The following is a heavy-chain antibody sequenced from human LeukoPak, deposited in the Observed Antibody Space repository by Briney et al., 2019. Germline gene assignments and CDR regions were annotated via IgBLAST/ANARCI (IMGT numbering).Heavy chain of an antibody. CDR3: AGDPTGAGWFDP. CDR2: IYYSGST. V-gene: IGHV4-31*03. Sequence: SQTLSLTCTVSGGSIGSDNYYWAWIRQHPGKGLEWIGYIYYSGSTFYSPSLQGRFTISLDTSKSQFSLKLYSMTAADTAVYYCAGDPTGAGWFDPWGQGTLVTVSS. D-gene: IGHD3-10*01. CDR1: GGSIGSDNYY. J-gene: IGHJ5*02.